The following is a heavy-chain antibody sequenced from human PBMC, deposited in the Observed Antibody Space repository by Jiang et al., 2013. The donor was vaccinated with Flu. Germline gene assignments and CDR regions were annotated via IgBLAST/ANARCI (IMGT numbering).Heavy chain of an antibody. Sequence: RLSCAASGFTFSSYAMSWVRQAPGKGLEWVSAISGSGGSTYYADSVKGRFTISRDNSKNTLYLQMNSLRAEDTAVYYCAKDPPYDSSGYRPSFDYWGQGTLVTVSS. D-gene: IGHD3-22*01. CDR3: AKDPPYDSSGYRPSFDY. CDR2: ISGSGGST. V-gene: IGHV3-23*01. J-gene: IGHJ4*02. CDR1: GFTFSSYA.